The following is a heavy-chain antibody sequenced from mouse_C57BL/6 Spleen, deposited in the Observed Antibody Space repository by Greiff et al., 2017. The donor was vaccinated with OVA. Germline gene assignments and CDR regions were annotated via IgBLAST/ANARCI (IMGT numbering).Heavy chain of an antibody. CDR2: IISGGSYT. CDR3: ARHEKITKAIDY. Sequence: EVKLLESGADLVKPGGSLKLSCAASGYTFTSYGMCWVRQTPAKRLEWVATIISGGSYTNYPDSLKGRFTISRDNAKNTLYLQMSSLKSEDTAMYSCARHEKITKAIDYWGQGPSVTVSS. J-gene: IGHJ4*01. CDR1: GYTFTSYG. V-gene: IGHV5-6*01. D-gene: IGHD2-4*01.